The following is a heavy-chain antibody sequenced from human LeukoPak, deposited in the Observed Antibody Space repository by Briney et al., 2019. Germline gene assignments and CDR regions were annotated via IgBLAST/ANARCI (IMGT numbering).Heavy chain of an antibody. V-gene: IGHV1-69*13. J-gene: IGHJ4*02. CDR1: GGTFSSYV. CDR2: IIPIFGTA. D-gene: IGHD3-16*01. CDR3: ASTSWGSYYFDY. Sequence: ASVKVSCKASGGTFSSYVISWVRQAPGQGLEWMGGIIPIFGTANYAQKFQGRVTITADESTSTAYMELSSLRSEDTAVYYCASTSWGSYYFDYWGQGTLVTVSS.